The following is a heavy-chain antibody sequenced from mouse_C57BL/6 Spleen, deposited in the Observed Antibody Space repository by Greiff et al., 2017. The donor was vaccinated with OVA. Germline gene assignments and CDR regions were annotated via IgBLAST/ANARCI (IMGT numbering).Heavy chain of an antibody. CDR1: GYTFTSYW. J-gene: IGHJ3*01. CDR2: IDPSDSYT. V-gene: IGHV1-69*01. D-gene: IGHD4-1*01. Sequence: VQLQQPGAELVMPGASVKLSCKASGYTFTSYWMHWVKQRPGQCLEWIGEIDPSDSYTNYNQKFKGKSTLTVDKSSSTAYMQLSSLTSEDSAVYYCARDWENARFAYWGQGTLVTVSA. CDR3: ARDWENARFAY.